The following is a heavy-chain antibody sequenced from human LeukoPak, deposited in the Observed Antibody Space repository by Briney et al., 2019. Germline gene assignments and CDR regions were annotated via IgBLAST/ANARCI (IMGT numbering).Heavy chain of an antibody. CDR2: INPNSGGT. Sequence: ASVKVSCKASGYTFTGYYMHWVRQAPGQGLEWMGRINPNSGGTNYAQKFQGRVTMTIDTSTSTAYMELRSLRSDDTAVYFCARHPEYGSGYGSGSYPLDYWGQGTLVTVSS. CDR3: ARHPEYGSGYGSGSYPLDY. CDR1: GYTFTGYY. D-gene: IGHD3-10*01. J-gene: IGHJ4*02. V-gene: IGHV1-2*06.